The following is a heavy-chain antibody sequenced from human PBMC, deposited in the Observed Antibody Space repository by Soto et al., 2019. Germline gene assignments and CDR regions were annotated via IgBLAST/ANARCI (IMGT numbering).Heavy chain of an antibody. CDR3: AKRGSRKLEPQPGYYYYYMDV. CDR1: GFTFSSYG. D-gene: IGHD1-1*01. Sequence: GGSLRLSCAASGFTFSSYGMHWVRQAPGKGLEWVAVMSYDGSNKYYADSVKGRFTISRDNSKNTLYLQMNSLRAEDTAVYYCAKRGSRKLEPQPGYYYYYMDVWGKGTTVTVSS. CDR2: MSYDGSNK. J-gene: IGHJ6*03. V-gene: IGHV3-30*18.